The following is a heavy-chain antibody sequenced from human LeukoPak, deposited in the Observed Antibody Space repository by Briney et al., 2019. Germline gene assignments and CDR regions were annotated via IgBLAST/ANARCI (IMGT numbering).Heavy chain of an antibody. J-gene: IGHJ1*01. CDR1: GFTFSSYG. CDR3: ARRGDYGDYVSFFQH. Sequence: GGSLRLSCAASGFTFSSYGMHWVRQAPGKGLEWVAVIWYDGSNKYYADSVKGRFTISRDNSKNTLYLQMNSLRAEDTAVYYCARRGDYGDYVSFFQHWGQGTLVTVSS. D-gene: IGHD4-17*01. V-gene: IGHV3-33*08. CDR2: IWYDGSNK.